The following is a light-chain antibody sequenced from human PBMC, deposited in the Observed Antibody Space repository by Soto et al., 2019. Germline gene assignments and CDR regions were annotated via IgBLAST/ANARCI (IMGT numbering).Light chain of an antibody. CDR2: LTS. Sequence: EIVLTQSPATLSAFPGDRVTLSCRASQALNTRLAWYQHKHGQAPRLLIYLTSNRAAGVPARFSAWGSETDFTLTISDVEPEDFAVYYCHQRQSWPRTFGQGTKV. J-gene: IGKJ1*01. CDR3: HQRQSWPRT. CDR1: QALNTR. V-gene: IGKV3-11*01.